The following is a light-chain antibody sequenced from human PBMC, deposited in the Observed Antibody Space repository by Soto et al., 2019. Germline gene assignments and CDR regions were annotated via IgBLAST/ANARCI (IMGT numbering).Light chain of an antibody. Sequence: QSVLTQPPSVSGAPGQRVTISCTGSSSNIGAGYDVHWYQQLPGTAPKLLIYGNSNRPSGVPDRFSGSKSGTSASLAITGLQADDEADYYCQSYDSSLSDLFVFGTGTKVTVL. V-gene: IGLV1-40*01. CDR1: SSNIGAGYD. J-gene: IGLJ1*01. CDR3: QSYDSSLSDLFV. CDR2: GNS.